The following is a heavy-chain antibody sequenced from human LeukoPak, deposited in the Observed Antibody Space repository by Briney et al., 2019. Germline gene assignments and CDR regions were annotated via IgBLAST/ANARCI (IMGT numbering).Heavy chain of an antibody. J-gene: IGHJ4*02. D-gene: IGHD6-13*01. CDR3: ARYSSWYGVVDY. CDR1: GFTVSSNY. CDR2: IYSGGST. Sequence: GGSLRLSCAASGFTVSSNYMSWVRQAPGKGLEWVSVIYSGGSTYYADSVKGRFTISRDNSKNTLYLQMNSLRAEDTAVYYCARYSSWYGVVDYWGQGTLVTVSS. V-gene: IGHV3-53*01.